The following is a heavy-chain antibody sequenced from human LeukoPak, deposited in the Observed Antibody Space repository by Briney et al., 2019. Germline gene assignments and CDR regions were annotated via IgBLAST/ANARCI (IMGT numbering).Heavy chain of an antibody. J-gene: IGHJ4*02. CDR3: ARDVYGSGSY. Sequence: PSETLSLTCTVSGGSISSYYWSWIRQPPGKGLEWIGYIYYSGSTNYNPSLKSRVTISVDTSKNQFSLKPSSVTAADTAVYYCARDVYGSGSYWGQGTLVTVSS. V-gene: IGHV4-59*01. D-gene: IGHD3-10*01. CDR2: IYYSGST. CDR1: GGSISSYY.